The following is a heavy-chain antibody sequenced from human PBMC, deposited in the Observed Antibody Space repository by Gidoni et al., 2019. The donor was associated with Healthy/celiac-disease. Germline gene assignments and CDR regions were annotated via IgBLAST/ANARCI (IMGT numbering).Heavy chain of an antibody. V-gene: IGHV3-30-3*01. D-gene: IGHD6-13*01. CDR1: GFPFSSYA. Sequence: QVQLVESGGGVVPPGRSLSLACAASGFPFSSYAMHWGRQAPGKGLEWVAVISYDGSNKYYADSVKGRFTISRDNSKNTLYLQMNSLRAEDTAVYYCASTHKYSSSWYVFDYWGQGTLVTVS. CDR2: ISYDGSNK. CDR3: ASTHKYSSSWYVFDY. J-gene: IGHJ4*02.